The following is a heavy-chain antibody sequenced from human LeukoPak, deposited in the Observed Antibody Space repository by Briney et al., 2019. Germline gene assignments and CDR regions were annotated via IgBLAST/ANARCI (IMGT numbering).Heavy chain of an antibody. V-gene: IGHV4-39*07. CDR3: ARLLYYYGSGGQSF. CDR2: INHSGST. Sequence: PSETLSLTCSVSGDSISTGSYCWGWIRQPPGKGLEWIGEINHSGSTNYNPSLKSRVTISVDTSKNQFSLKLSSVTAADTAVYYCARLLYYYGSGGQSFWGQGTLVTVSS. D-gene: IGHD3-10*01. J-gene: IGHJ4*02. CDR1: GDSISTGSYC.